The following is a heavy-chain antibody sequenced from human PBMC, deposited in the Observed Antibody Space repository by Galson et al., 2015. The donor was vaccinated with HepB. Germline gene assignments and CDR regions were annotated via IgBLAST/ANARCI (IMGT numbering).Heavy chain of an antibody. CDR1: GFIFTGSP. D-gene: IGHD2-2*01. CDR2: IRSKANYYAT. Sequence: SLRLSCAASGFIFTGSPMNWVRQASGKGPEWVGSIRSKANYYATLYVPSLKGRFTISRDDSKNMAYLHMRSLKTEDTAVYYCIRLGDLYGYSSRWGQGTLGTVSS. V-gene: IGHV3-73*01. CDR3: IRLGDLYGYSSR. J-gene: IGHJ4*02.